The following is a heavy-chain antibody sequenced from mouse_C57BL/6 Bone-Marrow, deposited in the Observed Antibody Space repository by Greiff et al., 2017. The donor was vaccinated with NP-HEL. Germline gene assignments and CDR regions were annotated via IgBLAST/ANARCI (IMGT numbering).Heavy chain of an antibody. CDR1: GYAFTNYL. Sequence: VQLQQSGAELVRPGTSVKVSCKASGYAFTNYLIEWVKQRPGQGLEWIGVINPGSGGTNYNEKFKGKATLTADKSSSTAYMQLSSLTSEDSAGYVCARKGSRGDFDYWGQGTTLTVSS. V-gene: IGHV1-54*01. CDR3: ARKGSRGDFDY. D-gene: IGHD1-1*01. J-gene: IGHJ2*01. CDR2: INPGSGGT.